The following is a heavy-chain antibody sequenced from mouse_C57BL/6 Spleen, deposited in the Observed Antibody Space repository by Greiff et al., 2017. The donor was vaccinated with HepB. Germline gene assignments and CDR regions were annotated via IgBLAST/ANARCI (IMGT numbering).Heavy chain of an antibody. CDR1: GYTFTSYW. CDR2: IDPSDSYT. D-gene: IGHD2-5*01. J-gene: IGHJ4*01. V-gene: IGHV1-59*01. Sequence: QVQLQQPGAELVRPGTSVKLSCKASGYTFTSYWMHWVKQRPGQGLEWIGVIDPSDSYTNYNQKFKGKATLTVDTSSSTAYMQLSSLTSEDSAVYYCAKGDYYSNPYAMDYWGQGTSVTVSS. CDR3: AKGDYYSNPYAMDY.